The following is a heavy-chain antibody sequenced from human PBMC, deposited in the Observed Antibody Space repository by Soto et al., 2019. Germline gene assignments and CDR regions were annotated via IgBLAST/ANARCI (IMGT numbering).Heavy chain of an antibody. J-gene: IGHJ4*02. V-gene: IGHV3-30-3*01. D-gene: IGHD3-22*01. CDR3: ARDSYYDSSGYYYPCDY. CDR1: GFTFSSYA. CDR2: ISYDGSNK. Sequence: GGSLRLSCAASGFTFSSYAMHWVRQAPGKGLEWVAVISYDGSNKYYADSVKGRFTISRDNSKNTLYLQMNSLRAGDTAVYYCARDSYYDSSGYYYPCDYWGQGTLVTVSS.